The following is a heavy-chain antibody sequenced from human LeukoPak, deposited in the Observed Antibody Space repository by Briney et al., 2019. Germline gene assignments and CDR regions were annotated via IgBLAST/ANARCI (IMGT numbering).Heavy chain of an antibody. CDR3: ARDRPAQWRLLYQTNNWFDP. CDR2: ISAYNGNT. J-gene: IGHJ5*02. Sequence: ASVKVSCKASGYTFTSYGISWVRQAPGQGLEWMGWISAYNGNTNYAQKLQGRVTMTTDTSTSTAYMELRSLRSDDTAVYYCARDRPAQWRLLYQTNNWFDPWGQGTLVTVSS. D-gene: IGHD2-2*02. V-gene: IGHV1-18*01. CDR1: GYTFTSYG.